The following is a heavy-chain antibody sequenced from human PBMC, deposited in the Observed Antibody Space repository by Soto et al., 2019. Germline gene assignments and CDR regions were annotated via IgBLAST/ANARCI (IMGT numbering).Heavy chain of an antibody. J-gene: IGHJ4*02. V-gene: IGHV4-30-4*01. D-gene: IGHD5-18*01. CDR2: IYYSGST. CDR3: ARESSQSTINVDTAMVFNFDY. Sequence: SEILSLTCTVSGASISTYYWSWIRQPPGKGLELIGYIYYSGSTYYNPSLKSRVTISVDTSKNQFSLKLSSVTAADTAVYYCARESSQSTINVDTAMVFNFDYWGQGTLVTVSS. CDR1: GASISTYY.